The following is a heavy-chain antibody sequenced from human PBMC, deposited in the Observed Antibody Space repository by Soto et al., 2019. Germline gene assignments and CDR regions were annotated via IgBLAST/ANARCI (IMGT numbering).Heavy chain of an antibody. CDR2: ISNDGTNK. CDR3: GKDTLDCSGGDCPLYYYYGMDV. D-gene: IGHD2-15*01. CDR1: GFTFSSYW. J-gene: IGHJ6*02. Sequence: GGSLRLSCAASGFTFSSYWMHWVRQAPGKGLEWLAVISNDGTNKYLADSVKGRLTLSRDNSRNTLSLEINNLRPEDTAVYYCGKDTLDCSGGDCPLYYYYGMDVWGQGTTVTVSS. V-gene: IGHV3-30*18.